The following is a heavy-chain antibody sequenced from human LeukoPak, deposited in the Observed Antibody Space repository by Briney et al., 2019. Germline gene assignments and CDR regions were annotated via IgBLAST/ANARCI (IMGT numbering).Heavy chain of an antibody. CDR2: ISAYNGNT. CDR1: SYTFTSYG. D-gene: IGHD3-10*01. V-gene: IGHV1-18*01. J-gene: IGHJ5*02. CDR3: ARDRHMVRGVINWFDP. Sequence: GASVKVSCKASSYTFTSYGISWVRQAPGQGLEWMGWISAYNGNTNYAQKLQGRVTMTTDTSTSTAYMELRSLRSDDTAVYYCARDRHMVRGVINWFDPWGQGTLVTVSS.